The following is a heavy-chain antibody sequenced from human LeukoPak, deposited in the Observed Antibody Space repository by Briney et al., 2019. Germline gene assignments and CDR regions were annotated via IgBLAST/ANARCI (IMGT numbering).Heavy chain of an antibody. V-gene: IGHV3-43*02. J-gene: IGHJ4*02. CDR2: ISGDGGST. D-gene: IGHD2-15*01. CDR1: GFTFDDYA. Sequence: SGGSLRLSCAASGFTFDDYAMHWVRQAPGKGLEWVSLISGDGGSTYYADSVKGRFTISRDNSKNSLYLQMNSLRTQDSALYYCAKSQYCSGGRCYFAGDYWGQGTLVTVSS. CDR3: AKSQYCSGGRCYFAGDY.